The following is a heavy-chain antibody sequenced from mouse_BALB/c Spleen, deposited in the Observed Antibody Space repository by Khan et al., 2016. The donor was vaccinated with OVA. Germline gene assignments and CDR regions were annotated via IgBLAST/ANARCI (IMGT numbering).Heavy chain of an antibody. CDR3: DRLEDI. D-gene: IGHD1-3*01. CDR1: GFSLTSYG. CDR2: IWAGGST. J-gene: IGHJ2*01. V-gene: IGHV2-9*02. Sequence: VQLQESGPGLVAPSQSLSITCTVSGFSLTSYGVHWVRQPPGKGLEWLGVIWAGGSTTYHSALISRLSIIKDNSKSQVFLKMNSLQTDDTAMYYCDRLEDIWGQGTTLTVSS.